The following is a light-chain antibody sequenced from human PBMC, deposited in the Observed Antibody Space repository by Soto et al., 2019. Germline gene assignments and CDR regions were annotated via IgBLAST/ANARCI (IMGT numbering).Light chain of an antibody. CDR1: QSVSSSH. V-gene: IGKV3-20*01. J-gene: IGKJ1*01. CDR2: GAS. CDR3: QQYGSSRWT. Sequence: EIVLTQSPGTLSLSQGERATLSCRASQSVSSSHLAWYQQNRGQAPRLLIYGASSRAPGIPDRFGVSGSGTDFTLTISRLEPEDVAVYYCQQYGSSRWTFGQGTKVDIK.